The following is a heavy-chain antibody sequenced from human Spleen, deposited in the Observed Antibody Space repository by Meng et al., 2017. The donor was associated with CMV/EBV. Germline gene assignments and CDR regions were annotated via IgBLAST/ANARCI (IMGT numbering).Heavy chain of an antibody. D-gene: IGHD2-2*02. V-gene: IGHV1-46*01. Sequence: YTLTSYFMHWVRQAPGQGLEWMGTINPRDGATTYAQKFKGSVTMTRDTSTSTVYMEVISLRSEDTAVYYCARGTVVVPADIKKGWFDHWGQGTLVTVSS. J-gene: IGHJ5*02. CDR3: ARGTVVVPADIKKGWFDH. CDR2: INPRDGAT. CDR1: YTLTSYF.